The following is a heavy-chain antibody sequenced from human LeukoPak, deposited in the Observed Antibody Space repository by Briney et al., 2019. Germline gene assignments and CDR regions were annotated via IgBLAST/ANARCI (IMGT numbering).Heavy chain of an antibody. CDR1: GGSISSYY. Sequence: SETLSLTCTVSGGSISSYYWSWIRQPPGKGLEWIGYINYSGSTNYNPSLKSRVTISIDTSKNQFSLKLSSVTAADTAVYYCARSGGCVGELEDYWGQGTLVTVSS. D-gene: IGHD3-10*01. CDR2: INYSGST. CDR3: ARSGGCVGELEDY. J-gene: IGHJ4*02. V-gene: IGHV4-59*01.